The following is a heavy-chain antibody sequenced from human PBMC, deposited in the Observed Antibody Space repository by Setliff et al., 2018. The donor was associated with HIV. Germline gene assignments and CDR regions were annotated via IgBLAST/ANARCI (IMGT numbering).Heavy chain of an antibody. CDR1: GFTLEKYW. Sequence: PGGSLRLSCAASGFTLEKYWMQWVSQAPGKGLVWVSRVNSDGSSKTYADSVKGRFTISRDNAKNTLYLQMNSLRVEDTGVYYCHSGYDTEEQSYFDYWGQGALVTVSS. V-gene: IGHV3-74*03. D-gene: IGHD5-12*01. CDR2: VNSDGSSK. J-gene: IGHJ4*02. CDR3: HSGYDTEEQSYFDY.